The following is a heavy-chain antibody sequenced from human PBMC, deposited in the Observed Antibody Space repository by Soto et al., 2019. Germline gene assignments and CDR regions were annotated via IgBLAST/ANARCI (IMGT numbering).Heavy chain of an antibody. CDR1: GFTFSSYS. V-gene: IGHV3-48*02. J-gene: IGHJ5*02. CDR2: ISSSSSTI. CDR3: AREGISGSYYNLFDP. D-gene: IGHD1-26*01. Sequence: GGSMRLSCAASGFTFSSYSMNWVSKDTGKGLEWVSYISSSSSTIYYADSVKGRFTISRDNAKNSLYLQMNSLRDEDTSVYYFAREGISGSYYNLFDPWGQGTLVTVSS.